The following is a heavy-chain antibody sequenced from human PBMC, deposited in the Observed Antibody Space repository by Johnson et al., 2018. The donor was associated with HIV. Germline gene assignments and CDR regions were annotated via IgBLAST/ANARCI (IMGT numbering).Heavy chain of an antibody. V-gene: IGHV3-9*01. CDR1: GFTFDDYA. D-gene: IGHD4-17*01. CDR2: ISWNSGSI. J-gene: IGHJ3*02. Sequence: VQLVESGGGLVQPGRSLRLSCAASGFTFDDYAMHWVRQAPGKGLEWVSGISWNSGSIGYADSVKGRFTISRDNAKNSLYLQMNSLRAEDTALYYCAQDIGVTTPWDAFDIWGQGTMVTVSS. CDR3: AQDIGVTTPWDAFDI.